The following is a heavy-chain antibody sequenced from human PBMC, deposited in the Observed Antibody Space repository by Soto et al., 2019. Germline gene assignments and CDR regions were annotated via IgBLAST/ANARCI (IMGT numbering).Heavy chain of an antibody. J-gene: IGHJ4*02. CDR1: GGSISSSSYY. V-gene: IGHV4-39*01. Sequence: QLQLQESGPGLVKPSETLSLTCTVSGGSISSSSYYWGWIRQPPGKGLEWIGSIYYSGSTYYNPSLKSRVTISVDTSKNQFSLKLSSVTAADTAVYYCARGDTMVRGVIPPYYFDYWGQGTLVTVSS. CDR3: ARGDTMVRGVIPPYYFDY. CDR2: IYYSGST. D-gene: IGHD3-10*01.